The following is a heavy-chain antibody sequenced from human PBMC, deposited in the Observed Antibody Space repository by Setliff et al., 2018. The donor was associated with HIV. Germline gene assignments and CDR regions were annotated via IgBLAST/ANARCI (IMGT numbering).Heavy chain of an antibody. J-gene: IGHJ4*02. V-gene: IGHV1-3*01. CDR3: AREIRNYDFWSGYWEDHYFDS. CDR2: INAGNGNT. D-gene: IGHD3-3*01. Sequence: ASVKVSCKASGYTFTSYAMHWVRQAPGQRLEWMGWINAGNGNTKYSQKFQGRVTITRDTSASTAYMELSSLRSEDTVVYYCAREIRNYDFWSGYWEDHYFDSWGQGTLVTVSS. CDR1: GYTFTSYA.